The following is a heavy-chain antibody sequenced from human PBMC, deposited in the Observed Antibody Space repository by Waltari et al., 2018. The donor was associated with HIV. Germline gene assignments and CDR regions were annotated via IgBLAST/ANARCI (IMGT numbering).Heavy chain of an antibody. J-gene: IGHJ4*02. Sequence: EVQLVESGGGLVQPGGSLRLSCAASGFTFSSHWMSWVRQAPGKGVEWVANIKQEGSAKHYVDSVRGRFSISRDDARSSLYLQMDSLRAEETAVYHCARGGYSSFDYWGQGTLVTVSS. V-gene: IGHV3-7*01. CDR2: IKQEGSAK. CDR3: ARGGYSSFDY. CDR1: GFTFSSHW. D-gene: IGHD5-18*01.